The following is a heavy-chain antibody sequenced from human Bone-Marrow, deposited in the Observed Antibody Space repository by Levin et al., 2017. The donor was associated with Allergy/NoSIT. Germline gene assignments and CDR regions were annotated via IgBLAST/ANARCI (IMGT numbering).Heavy chain of an antibody. CDR2: VYYSGST. V-gene: IGHV4-59*01. J-gene: IGHJ5*02. CDR3: AKILGAAALPFDP. Sequence: SETLSLTCSVSGGSISSYYWSWIRQPPGKGLEWIGYVYYSGSTKYNPSLESRVTISVDTSKNQFFLKVTSVTTADTAVYYCAKILGAAALPFDPWGQGTLVTVSS. D-gene: IGHD6-13*01. CDR1: GGSISSYY.